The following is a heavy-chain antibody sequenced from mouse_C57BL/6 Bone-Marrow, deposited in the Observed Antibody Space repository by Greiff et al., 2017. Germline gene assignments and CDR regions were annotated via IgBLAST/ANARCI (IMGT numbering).Heavy chain of an antibody. V-gene: IGHV1-69*01. D-gene: IGHD1-1*01. CDR2: IDPSDSYT. CDR1: GFNIKDDY. Sequence: VQLQQSGAELVRPGASVKLSCTASGFNIKDDYMHWVKQRPGQGLEWIGEIDPSDSYTNYNQKFKGKSTLTVDKSSSTAYMQLSSLTSEDSAVYYCAAIYYYGSSSYYYAMDYWGQGTSVTVSS. CDR3: AAIYYYGSSSYYYAMDY. J-gene: IGHJ4*01.